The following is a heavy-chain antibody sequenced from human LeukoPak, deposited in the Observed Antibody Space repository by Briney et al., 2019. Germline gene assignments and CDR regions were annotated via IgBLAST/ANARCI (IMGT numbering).Heavy chain of an antibody. D-gene: IGHD5-18*01. V-gene: IGHV3-23*01. CDR2: IFPSGGEI. CDR1: GFTFSTFA. J-gene: IGHJ4*02. Sequence: GGSLRLSCAASGFTFSTFAVSWVRQPPGKGLEWVSSIFPSGGEIQYADSVRGRFTISRDNSKRILSLQMNSLRAEDTAIYYCATYRQVLLPFESWGQGTLVTVSS. CDR3: ATYRQVLLPFES.